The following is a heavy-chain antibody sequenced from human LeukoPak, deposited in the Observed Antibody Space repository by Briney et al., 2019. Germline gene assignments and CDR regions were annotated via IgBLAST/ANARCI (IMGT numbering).Heavy chain of an antibody. CDR1: GFVFSNSW. J-gene: IGHJ4*02. Sequence: PGGSLRLSCAASGFVFSNSWMGWVRLAPGKGLEWVANIKEDGSETYYVDSVKGRFTISRDSAKNSLDLQTNSLRDEDTAVYYCARRKEVQTTFDYWGQGTLVTVSS. CDR2: IKEDGSET. CDR3: ARRKEVQTTFDY. V-gene: IGHV3-7*01. D-gene: IGHD4/OR15-4a*01.